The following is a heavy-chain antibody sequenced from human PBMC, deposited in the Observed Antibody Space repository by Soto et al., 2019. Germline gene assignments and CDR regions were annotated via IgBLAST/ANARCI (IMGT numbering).Heavy chain of an antibody. D-gene: IGHD2-21*02. Sequence: ASVKVSCKASGYTFTSYYMHWVRQPPGQGLEWMGIINPSGGSTSYAQKFQGRVTMTRDTSTSTVYMELSSLRAEDTAVYYCAKDTPVVTFIFDYWGQGTLVTVSS. J-gene: IGHJ4*02. CDR2: INPSGGST. V-gene: IGHV1-46*01. CDR3: AKDTPVVTFIFDY. CDR1: GYTFTSYY.